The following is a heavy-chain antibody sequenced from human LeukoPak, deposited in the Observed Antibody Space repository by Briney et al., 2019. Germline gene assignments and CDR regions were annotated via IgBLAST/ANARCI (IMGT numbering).Heavy chain of an antibody. D-gene: IGHD6-19*01. CDR2: TDRDGKST. Sequence: GGSLRLSCAASGLTFSSHWMFWVRQAPGKGLVWVSQTDRDGKSTGYADSVKGRFTISRDNAKNTLYLQMNSLRAEDTAVYYCATETSAWSAFDIWGQGTMVTVSA. CDR1: GLTFSSHW. CDR3: ATETSAWSAFDI. J-gene: IGHJ3*02. V-gene: IGHV3-74*01.